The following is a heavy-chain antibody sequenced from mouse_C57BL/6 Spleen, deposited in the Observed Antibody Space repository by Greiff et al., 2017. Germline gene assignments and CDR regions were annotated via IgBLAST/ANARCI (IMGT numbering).Heavy chain of an antibody. Sequence: VQLQQSGAELMKPGASVKLSCKATGYTFTGYWIEWVKQRPGHGLEWIGEILPGSGSTNYNEKFKGKATFTVDTSSNTAYMQLSSLTTEDSAIDYCARSVYSNYGAYWGQGTLVTVSA. J-gene: IGHJ3*01. CDR2: ILPGSGST. CDR3: ARSVYSNYGAY. V-gene: IGHV1-9*01. CDR1: GYTFTGYW. D-gene: IGHD2-5*01.